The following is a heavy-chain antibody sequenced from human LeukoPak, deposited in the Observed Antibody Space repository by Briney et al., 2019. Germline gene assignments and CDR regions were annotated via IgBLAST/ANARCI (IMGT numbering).Heavy chain of an antibody. CDR2: IYTTGST. CDR1: GGSINSYY. V-gene: IGHV4-4*07. D-gene: IGHD3-10*01. J-gene: IGHJ4*02. Sequence: SETLSLTCTVSGGSINSYYWSWIRQPAGKGLEWIGRIYTTGSTNYNPSLKSRITMSVDTSKNQFSLKLSSVTAADTAVYYCARDAAYYYGSGSYRNGNDYWGQGSLVTVSS. CDR3: ARDAAYYYGSGSYRNGNDY.